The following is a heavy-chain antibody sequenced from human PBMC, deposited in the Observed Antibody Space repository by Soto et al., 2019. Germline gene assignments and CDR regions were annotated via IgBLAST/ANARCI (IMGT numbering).Heavy chain of an antibody. Sequence: ASVKVSCKASGYTFTGYYLHWVRQAPGQGLEWMGWINPNSGGTNYAQKFQGRVTMTRDTSISTAYMELSRLRSDDTAVYYCARGRTGTTSYFDYWGQGNMVTVSS. V-gene: IGHV1-2*02. CDR3: ARGRTGTTSYFDY. CDR2: INPNSGGT. J-gene: IGHJ4*02. D-gene: IGHD1-1*01. CDR1: GYTFTGYY.